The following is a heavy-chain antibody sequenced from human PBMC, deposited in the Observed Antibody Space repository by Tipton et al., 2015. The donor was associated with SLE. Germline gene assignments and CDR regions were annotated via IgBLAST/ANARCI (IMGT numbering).Heavy chain of an antibody. CDR1: GGSFSAYF. J-gene: IGHJ5*02. V-gene: IGHV4-34*01. CDR2: IHHRGNT. Sequence: TLSLTCAVYGGSFSAYFWSWIRQSPGQGLEWIGEIHHRGNTNYNPSLKSRVTMSVDTSKNQFSLKLNSVIAADTAVYYCASTTGPNWFDPWGQGTLVTVSS. D-gene: IGHD1-26*01. CDR3: ASTTGPNWFDP.